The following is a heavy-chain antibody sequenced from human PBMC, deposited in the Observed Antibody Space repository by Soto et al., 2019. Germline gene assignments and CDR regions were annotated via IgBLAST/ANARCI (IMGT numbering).Heavy chain of an antibody. CDR1: GYTFTRFS. CDR2: ISAYNGDT. D-gene: IGHD6-19*01. Sequence: QVQLVQSGVEVKKPGASVKVSCKASGYTFTRFSISWVRQAPGQGLEWMGWISAYNGDTNYAQKLQGRVTLTTDTSTSTAYMGLRSLRSDDTAIYFCARDHAGSGWFRFDYWGQGTLVTVSS. CDR3: ARDHAGSGWFRFDY. V-gene: IGHV1-18*01. J-gene: IGHJ4*02.